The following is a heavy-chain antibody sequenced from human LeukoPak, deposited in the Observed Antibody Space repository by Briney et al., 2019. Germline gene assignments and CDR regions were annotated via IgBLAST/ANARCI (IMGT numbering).Heavy chain of an antibody. Sequence: SETLSLTCAVSGGSISSSNWWSWVRQPPGRGLEWIGEIYHSGSTNYNPSLKSRVTISVDKSKNQFSLKLSSVTAADTAAYYCAGSQQLVRAFDIWGQGTMVTVSS. V-gene: IGHV4-4*02. CDR2: IYHSGST. CDR1: GGSISSSNW. CDR3: AGSQQLVRAFDI. D-gene: IGHD6-13*01. J-gene: IGHJ3*02.